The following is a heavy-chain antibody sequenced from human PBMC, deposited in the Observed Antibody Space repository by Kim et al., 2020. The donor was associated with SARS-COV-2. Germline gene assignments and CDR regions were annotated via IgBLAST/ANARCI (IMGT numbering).Heavy chain of an antibody. V-gene: IGHV4-34*01. D-gene: IGHD5-12*01. CDR3: ARGRIQKRWLQLRVHDAFDI. Sequence: SETLSLTCAVYGGSFSGYYWSWIRQPPGKGLEWIGEINHSGSTNYNPSLKSRVTISVDTSKNQFSLKLSSVTAADTAVYYCARGRIQKRWLQLRVHDAFDIWGQGTMVTVSS. CDR2: INHSGST. CDR1: GGSFSGYY. J-gene: IGHJ3*02.